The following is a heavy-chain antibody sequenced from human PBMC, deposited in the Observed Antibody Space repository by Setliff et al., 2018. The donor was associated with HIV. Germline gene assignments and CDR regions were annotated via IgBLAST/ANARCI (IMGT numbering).Heavy chain of an antibody. CDR2: IYKNGNT. CDR1: GDSISAYY. Sequence: SETLSLTCSVSGDSISAYYWTWIRQSPGKGLEWIGWIYKNGNTNYNPSLTSRLTISVDTSKNRFSLKLSSVTAADTAVYYCAARKLSAAAFDYWGQGSLVTVSS. D-gene: IGHD6-13*01. CDR3: AARKLSAAAFDY. V-gene: IGHV4-4*09. J-gene: IGHJ4*02.